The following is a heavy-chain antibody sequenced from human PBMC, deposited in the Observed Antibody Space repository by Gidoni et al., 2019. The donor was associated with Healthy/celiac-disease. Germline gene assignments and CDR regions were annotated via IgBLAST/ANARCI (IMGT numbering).Heavy chain of an antibody. CDR2: IIPIFGTA. J-gene: IGHJ6*03. V-gene: IGHV1-69*01. D-gene: IGHD6-6*01. CDR1: GGTFSSYA. CDR3: ARGIAARPSYYYYYYMDV. Sequence: QVQLVQSGAEVKKPGSSVQVSCKASGGTFSSYAISGVRQAPGQGLEWMGGIIPIFGTANYAQKFQGRVTITADESTSTAYMELSSLRSEDTAVYYCARGIAARPSYYYYYYMDVWGKGTTVTVSS.